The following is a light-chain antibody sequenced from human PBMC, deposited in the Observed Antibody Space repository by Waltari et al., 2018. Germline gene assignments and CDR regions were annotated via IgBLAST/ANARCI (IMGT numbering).Light chain of an antibody. CDR3: QQYDTFSAT. V-gene: IGKV1-5*03. Sequence: DIQMTQSPSTLSASVGDRVTNTCRDSQSISSWLAWYQQKPGKAPKLLIYKASYLESGVPSRFSGSGSGTEFTLTITSLQPDDFATYFCQQYDTFSATFGPGTTVEI. CDR2: KAS. J-gene: IGKJ1*01. CDR1: QSISSW.